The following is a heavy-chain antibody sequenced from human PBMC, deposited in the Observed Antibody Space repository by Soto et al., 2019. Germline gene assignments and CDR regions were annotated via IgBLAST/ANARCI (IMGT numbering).Heavy chain of an antibody. CDR1: GGSISSYY. D-gene: IGHD1-26*01. Sequence: PSETLSLTCTVSGGSISSYYWSWIRQPPGKGLEWIGYIYYSGSTNYNPSLKSRVTISVDTSKNQFSLQLNSVTPEDTAVYYCARDPWDYYGMDVWGQGTTVTVSS. CDR3: ARDPWDYYGMDV. CDR2: IYYSGST. V-gene: IGHV4-59*12. J-gene: IGHJ6*02.